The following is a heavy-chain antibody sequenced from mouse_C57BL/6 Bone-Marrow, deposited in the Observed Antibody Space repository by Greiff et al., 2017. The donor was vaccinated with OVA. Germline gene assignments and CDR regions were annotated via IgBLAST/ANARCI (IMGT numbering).Heavy chain of an antibody. J-gene: IGHJ2*01. CDR3: ARHGGITTVDY. V-gene: IGHV5-9*01. Sequence: EVQGVESGGGLVKPGGSLKLSCAASGFTFSSYTMSWVRQTPEKRLEWVATISGGGGNTYYPDSVKGRFTISRANAKNTLYLQMSSLRSEDTALYYCARHGGITTVDYWGQGTTLTVSS. CDR2: ISGGGGNT. D-gene: IGHD1-1*01. CDR1: GFTFSSYT.